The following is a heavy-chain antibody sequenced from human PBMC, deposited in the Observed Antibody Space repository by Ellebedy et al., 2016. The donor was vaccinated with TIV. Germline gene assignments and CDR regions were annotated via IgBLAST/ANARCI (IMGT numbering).Heavy chain of an antibody. V-gene: IGHV1-2*02. Sequence: AASVKVSCKASGYTFTGYYMHWVRQAPGQGLEWMGWINPNRGGTNYAQKFQGRVTMTRDTSISTAYMELSRLRSDETAVYYCARDLGYGSGSYRDYWGQGTLVTVSS. CDR2: INPNRGGT. CDR3: ARDLGYGSGSYRDY. D-gene: IGHD3-10*01. CDR1: GYTFTGYY. J-gene: IGHJ4*02.